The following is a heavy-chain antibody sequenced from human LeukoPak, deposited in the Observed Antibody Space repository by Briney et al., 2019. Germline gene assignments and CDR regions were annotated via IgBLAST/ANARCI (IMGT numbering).Heavy chain of an antibody. Sequence: SETLSLTCNVSGGSISNYYWTWIRQPAGKGLEWIGRIYSSGTTTYNPSLKSRVAMSVDTSRNQFSLKLSSVTAADTAVYYCARENSNSWYLDYWGQGTLVTVSS. V-gene: IGHV4-4*07. D-gene: IGHD6-13*01. CDR1: GGSISNYY. J-gene: IGHJ4*02. CDR3: ARENSNSWYLDY. CDR2: IYSSGTT.